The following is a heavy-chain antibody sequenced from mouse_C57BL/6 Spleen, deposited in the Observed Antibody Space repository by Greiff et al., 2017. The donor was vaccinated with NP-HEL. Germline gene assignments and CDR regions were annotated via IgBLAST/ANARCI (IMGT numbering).Heavy chain of an antibody. CDR2: IDPSDSET. V-gene: IGHV1-52*01. CDR3: ASYYGSRGGFAY. D-gene: IGHD1-1*01. Sequence: QVQLQQPGAELVRPGSSVKLSCKASGYTFTSYWMHWVKQRPIQGLEWIGNIDPSDSETHYNQKFKDKATLTVDKSSSTAYMQLSSLTSEDSAVYYCASYYGSRGGFAYWGKGTLVTVSA. J-gene: IGHJ3*01. CDR1: GYTFTSYW.